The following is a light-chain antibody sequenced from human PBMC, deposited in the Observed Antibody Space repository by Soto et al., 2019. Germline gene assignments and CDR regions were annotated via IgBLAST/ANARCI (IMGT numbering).Light chain of an antibody. Sequence: QSALTQPASVSGSPGQSITISCTGTSSDVGTYNYVSWYQQHPGKAPKLMILEVSHRPSGVSNRFSGSKSGNTASLTISGLQTEDEADYYCSSLTISSSLVVFGGGTKLTVL. CDR1: SSDVGTYNY. CDR3: SSLTISSSLVV. CDR2: EVS. V-gene: IGLV2-14*01. J-gene: IGLJ2*01.